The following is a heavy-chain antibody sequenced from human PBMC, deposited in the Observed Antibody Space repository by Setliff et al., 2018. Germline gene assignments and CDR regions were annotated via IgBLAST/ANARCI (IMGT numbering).Heavy chain of an antibody. V-gene: IGHV4-30-4*08. J-gene: IGHJ3*02. CDR3: AREVDIPIQSDGFDI. Sequence: LSLTCTVSGGSISSGDYYWSWIRQPPGKGLEWIGYIHYTGVAFYSPSLKSRAAIAMDTSKNQVTLRLASVTAADTAVYYCAREVDIPIQSDGFDIWGRGSMVTVSS. D-gene: IGHD5-12*01. CDR2: IHYTGVA. CDR1: GGSISSGDYY.